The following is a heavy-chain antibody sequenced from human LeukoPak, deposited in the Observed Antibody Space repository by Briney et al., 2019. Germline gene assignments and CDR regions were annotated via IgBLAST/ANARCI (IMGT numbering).Heavy chain of an antibody. V-gene: IGHV3-11*01. D-gene: IGHD5-18*01. Sequence: GGSLRLSCAASGFTFSDYYMSWIRQAPGKGLEWVSYISSSGSTIYYADSVKGRFTISRDNAKNSLYLQMNSLRAEDTAVCYCARGSDTAMVTSVSFDYWGQGTLVTVSS. CDR2: ISSSGSTI. J-gene: IGHJ4*02. CDR3: ARGSDTAMVTSVSFDY. CDR1: GFTFSDYY.